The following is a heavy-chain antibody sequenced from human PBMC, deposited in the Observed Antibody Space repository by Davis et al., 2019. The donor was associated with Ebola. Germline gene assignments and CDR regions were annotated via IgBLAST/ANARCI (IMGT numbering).Heavy chain of an antibody. CDR2: IKQDGSEK. D-gene: IGHD6-13*01. CDR3: ARDRWRYYGMDV. J-gene: IGHJ6*02. V-gene: IGHV3-7*03. CDR1: GFTFSSYW. Sequence: GSLKISCAASGFTFSSYWMSWVRQAPGKGLEWVANIKQDGSEKYYVDSVKGRFTISRDNAKNSLYLQMNSLRAEDTAVYYCARDRWRYYGMDVWGQGTTVTVSS.